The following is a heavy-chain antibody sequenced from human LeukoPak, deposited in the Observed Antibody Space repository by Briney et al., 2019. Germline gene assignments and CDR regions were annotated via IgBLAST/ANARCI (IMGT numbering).Heavy chain of an antibody. V-gene: IGHV3-53*01. CDR2: IYNDGRT. CDR3: ARGLFLSGYLDAFDI. J-gene: IGHJ3*02. CDR1: GFTFSNYN. Sequence: GGSLRLSCAASGFTFSNYNMHWVRQAPGKGLEWVSLIYNDGRTYYADSVKGRCTISRDNLKNVLYLQMNSLKVEDTALYYCARGLFLSGYLDAFDIWGQGTVVTVSS. D-gene: IGHD3-22*01.